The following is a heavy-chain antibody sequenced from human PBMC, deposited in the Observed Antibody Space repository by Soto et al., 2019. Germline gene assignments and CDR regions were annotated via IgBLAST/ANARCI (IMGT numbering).Heavy chain of an antibody. J-gene: IGHJ4*02. CDR3: ARAGYSYGWSTIDY. CDR1: GGSFSGYY. CDR2: INHSGST. D-gene: IGHD5-18*01. V-gene: IGHV4-34*01. Sequence: QVQLQQWGAGLLKPSETLSLTCAVYGGSFSGYYWSWIRQPPGKGLEWIGEINHSGSTNYNPSLESRVTISVDTSKNQFSLKLSSVTAADTAVYYCARAGYSYGWSTIDYWGQGTLVTVSS.